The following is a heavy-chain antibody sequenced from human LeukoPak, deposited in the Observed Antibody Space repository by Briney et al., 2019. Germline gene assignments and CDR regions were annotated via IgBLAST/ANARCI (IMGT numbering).Heavy chain of an antibody. Sequence: PSETLSLTCTFTGASISSSSFYWGWIRQPPGKGLEWIGTSGSTYYNPSLKSRVTISVDTSKNQFSLKLSSVTAADTAVYYCARSRGRSYGSWGQGTLVTVSS. CDR3: ARSRGRSYGS. J-gene: IGHJ4*02. CDR1: GASISSSSFY. D-gene: IGHD5-18*01. V-gene: IGHV4-39*01. CDR2: SGST.